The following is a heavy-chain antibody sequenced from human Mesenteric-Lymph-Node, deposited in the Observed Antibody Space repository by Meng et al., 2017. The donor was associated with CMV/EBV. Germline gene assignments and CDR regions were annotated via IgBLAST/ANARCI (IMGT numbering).Heavy chain of an antibody. CDR2: IRNDGNYK. Sequence: GGSLRLSCAASGFTFSSYGMHWVRQAPGKGLEWVAFIRNDGNYKYYADSVKGRFTISRDNSKNTLYLQMSSLRAEDTAVYYCAKQSSGEYTSISYYFDYWGQGTLVTRLL. J-gene: IGHJ4*02. CDR3: AKQSSGEYTSISYYFDY. D-gene: IGHD2/OR15-2a*01. V-gene: IGHV3-30*02. CDR1: GFTFSSYG.